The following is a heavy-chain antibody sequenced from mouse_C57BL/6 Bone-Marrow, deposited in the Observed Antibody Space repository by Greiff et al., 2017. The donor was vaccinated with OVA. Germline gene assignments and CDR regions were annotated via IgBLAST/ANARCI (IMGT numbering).Heavy chain of an antibody. CDR3: ARPLDYYGSSYWYFDV. J-gene: IGHJ1*03. Sequence: VQLQQSGPELVKPGASVKISCKASGYTFTDYYMNWVKQSHGKSLEWIGDINPNNGGTSYNQKFKGKATLTVDKSSSTAYMELRSLTSEDSAVYYCARPLDYYGSSYWYFDVWGTGTTVTGSS. CDR1: GYTFTDYY. D-gene: IGHD1-1*01. V-gene: IGHV1-26*01. CDR2: INPNNGGT.